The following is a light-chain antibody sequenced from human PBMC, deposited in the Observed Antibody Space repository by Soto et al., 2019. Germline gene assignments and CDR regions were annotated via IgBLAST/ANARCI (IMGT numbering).Light chain of an antibody. V-gene: IGKV3D-15*01. Sequence: EIVMTQSPATLSVSPGERATLSCRASQSVSSNFAWYQQRPAQAPRLLIYDVSTRATGVPIRFSGSGSGTEFTLTISSLQSEDFAVYYCQQYHDWPLTFGGGTRVEIK. CDR1: QSVSSN. J-gene: IGKJ4*01. CDR2: DVS. CDR3: QQYHDWPLT.